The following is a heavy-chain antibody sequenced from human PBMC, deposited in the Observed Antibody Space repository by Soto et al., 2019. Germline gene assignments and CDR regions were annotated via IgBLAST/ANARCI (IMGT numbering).Heavy chain of an antibody. D-gene: IGHD1-26*01. V-gene: IGHV6-1*01. Sequence: PSQTLSLTCAISGDSVSSNSAAWRWIRQSPSRGLEWLGRTYYRSKWYNDYVVSVKSRITIKPDASKNQFYLQLNSVTPEDTAVYYCTREWGVGWSYFNWLDPGGQGTQDTVSS. CDR3: TREWGVGWSYFNWLDP. CDR1: GDSVSSNSAA. CDR2: TYYRSKWYN. J-gene: IGHJ5*02.